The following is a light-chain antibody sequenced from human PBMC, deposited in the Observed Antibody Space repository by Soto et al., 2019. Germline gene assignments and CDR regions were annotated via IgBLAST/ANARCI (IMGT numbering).Light chain of an antibody. CDR3: QSYDSSLSAYV. Sequence: SVLTQPPSVSGDPGQRVTISCTGSSSNIGAGYDVHWYQQLPGTAPKLLIYGNNNRPSGIPDRFSGSKSDTSASLAITGLQAEDEADYYCQSYDSSLSAYVFGTGTKVTVL. J-gene: IGLJ1*01. V-gene: IGLV1-40*01. CDR2: GNN. CDR1: SSNIGAGYD.